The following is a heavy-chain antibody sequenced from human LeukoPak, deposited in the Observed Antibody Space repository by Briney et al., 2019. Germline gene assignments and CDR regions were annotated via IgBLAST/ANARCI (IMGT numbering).Heavy chain of an antibody. J-gene: IGHJ5*02. CDR1: GFTFSSYG. V-gene: IGHV3-30*18. Sequence: PGRSLRLSCAASGFTFSSYGMHWVRQAPGKGLEWVAVIWVGGSNKYYADSVKGRFTISRDNSKNTLYLQMNSLRAEDTAVYYCAKDNGPRAHCSSTSCYRGWFDPWGQGTLVTVSS. CDR3: AKDNGPRAHCSSTSCYRGWFDP. D-gene: IGHD2-2*01. CDR2: IWVGGSNK.